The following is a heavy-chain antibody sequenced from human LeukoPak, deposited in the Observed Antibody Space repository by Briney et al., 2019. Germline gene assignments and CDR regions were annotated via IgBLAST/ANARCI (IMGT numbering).Heavy chain of an antibody. Sequence: GGSLRLSCAASGFTFSTYAMNWVRQAPGKGLEWVSPISGSSGSTYYADSVKGRFTISRDNSKNTLYLQMNSLRAEDTAVYYCAKGVGEVVQGVYYYYYYMDVWGKGTTVTVSS. CDR3: AKGVGEVVQGVYYYYYYMDV. CDR2: ISGSSGST. D-gene: IGHD6-6*01. V-gene: IGHV3-23*01. J-gene: IGHJ6*03. CDR1: GFTFSTYA.